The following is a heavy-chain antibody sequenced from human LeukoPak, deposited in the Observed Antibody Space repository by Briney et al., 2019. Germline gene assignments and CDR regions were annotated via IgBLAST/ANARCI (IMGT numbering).Heavy chain of an antibody. J-gene: IGHJ3*02. V-gene: IGHV3-21*01. CDR1: RFIFSSYS. Sequence: GGSLRLSCAASRFIFSSYSMSWVRQIPGKGLEWVSSIDSSSTYIYYADSMKGRFTISRDNAKYSLYLQMNSLTPEDTAVYFCAKSVMIETTTRAFDIWGRGTMVTVSS. D-gene: IGHD2-15*01. CDR2: IDSSSTYI. CDR3: AKSVMIETTTRAFDI.